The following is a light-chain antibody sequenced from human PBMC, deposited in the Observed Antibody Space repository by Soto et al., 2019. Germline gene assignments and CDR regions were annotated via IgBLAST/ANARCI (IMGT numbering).Light chain of an antibody. V-gene: IGKV3-15*01. CDR2: GAS. J-gene: IGKJ2*01. CDR3: QQYYSSPYT. Sequence: EIVMTHSPATLSVSPGERATLSCRASQSVSNNLAWYQQKPGQAPRLLIYGASTRATAIPARFSGSGSGTEFTLTISSLQSEDFATYYCQQYYSSPYTFGQGTKLEV. CDR1: QSVSNN.